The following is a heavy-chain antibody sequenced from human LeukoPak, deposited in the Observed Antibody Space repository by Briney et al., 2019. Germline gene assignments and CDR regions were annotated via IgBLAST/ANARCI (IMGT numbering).Heavy chain of an antibody. D-gene: IGHD4-11*01. CDR2: IYHSGST. V-gene: IGHV4-38-2*02. CDR1: GYSISSGYY. J-gene: IGHJ3*02. Sequence: SETLSLTCAVSGYSISSGYYWGWIRQPPGKGLEWIGSIYHSGSTYYNPSLKSRVTISVDTSKNQFSLKLSSVTAADTAVYYCARDHGTVALDAFHIWGQGTMVTVSS. CDR3: ARDHGTVALDAFHI.